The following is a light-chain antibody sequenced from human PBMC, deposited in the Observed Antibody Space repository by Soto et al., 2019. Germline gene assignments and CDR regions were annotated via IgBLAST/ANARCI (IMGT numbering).Light chain of an antibody. CDR1: SSNIGSNY. Sequence: QSVLTQPPSASGTPGQRVTISCSGSSSNIGSNYVYWYQQLPVTAPKLLIYRNNQRPSGVPDRFSGSKSGISASLAISCLRSEDEADYYCAAWDVSLSGVVFGGGTKLTAL. CDR2: RNN. J-gene: IGLJ2*01. CDR3: AAWDVSLSGVV. V-gene: IGLV1-47*01.